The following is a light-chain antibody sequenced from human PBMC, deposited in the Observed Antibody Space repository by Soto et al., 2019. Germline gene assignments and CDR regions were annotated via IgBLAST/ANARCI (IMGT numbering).Light chain of an antibody. Sequence: QSVLTQPPSASGSPGQSVTISCTGTSSDVDTYIYVSWYQHHPGKAPKLIIYEANKRPSGVPDRFSGSKSGDTASLTVSGLQAEDEADYYCGSYAGGNNPYVFGPVTVVTVL. V-gene: IGLV2-8*01. J-gene: IGLJ1*01. CDR3: GSYAGGNNPYV. CDR1: SSDVDTYIY. CDR2: EAN.